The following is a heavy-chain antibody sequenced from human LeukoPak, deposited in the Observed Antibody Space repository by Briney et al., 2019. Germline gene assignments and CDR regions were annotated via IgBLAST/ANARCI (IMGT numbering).Heavy chain of an antibody. Sequence: QPGGSLRLSCVASGLTLSSFAMTWVRQAPGKGLEWVSGISNSGGSTYYADSVKGRFTCSRDNSKSTLYLQMNSLRAEDTAIYYCAKDRFGELFYFDYWGQGTLVTVSS. J-gene: IGHJ4*02. D-gene: IGHD3-10*01. CDR3: AKDRFGELFYFDY. CDR2: ISNSGGST. V-gene: IGHV3-23*01. CDR1: GLTLSSFA.